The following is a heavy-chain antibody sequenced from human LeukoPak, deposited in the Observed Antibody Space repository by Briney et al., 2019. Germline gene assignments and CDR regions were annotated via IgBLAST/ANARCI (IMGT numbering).Heavy chain of an antibody. D-gene: IGHD6-19*01. J-gene: IGHJ4*02. CDR1: EFTFSSYG. CDR3: AKNEHPYNSGWSFDY. V-gene: IGHV3-33*06. Sequence: GGSLRLSCAASEFTFSSYGMHWVRQAPGKGLEWVAVIWYDGSNKYYADSVKGRFTISRDNSKNTLYLQTNSLRAEDTAVYYCAKNEHPYNSGWSFDYWGQGTLVTVSS. CDR2: IWYDGSNK.